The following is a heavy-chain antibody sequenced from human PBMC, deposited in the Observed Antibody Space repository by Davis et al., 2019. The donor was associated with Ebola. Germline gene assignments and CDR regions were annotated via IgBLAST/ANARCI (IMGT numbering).Heavy chain of an antibody. CDR2: IDPSDSYT. CDR3: ARRNGWSFYYFDY. CDR1: GYSFTSYW. Sequence: GESLKISCKGSGYSFTSYWISWVRQMPGKGLEWMGRIDPSDSYTNYSPSFQGHVTISADKSISTAYLQWSSLKASDTAMYYCARRNGWSFYYFDYWGQRTLVTVSS. J-gene: IGHJ4*02. D-gene: IGHD6-19*01. V-gene: IGHV5-10-1*01.